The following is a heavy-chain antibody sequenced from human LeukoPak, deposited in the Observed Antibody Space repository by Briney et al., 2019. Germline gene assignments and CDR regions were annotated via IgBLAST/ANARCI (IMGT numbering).Heavy chain of an antibody. J-gene: IGHJ4*02. Sequence: SVKVSCEASGGTFSSYAISWVRQAPGQGLEWMGGIIPIFGTANYAQKFQGRVTITTDESTSTAYMELSSLRSEDTAVYYCARGPPYYYDSSGYYYFDYWGQGTLVTVSS. CDR3: ARGPPYYYDSSGYYYFDY. CDR2: IIPIFGTA. CDR1: GGTFSSYA. D-gene: IGHD3-22*01. V-gene: IGHV1-69*05.